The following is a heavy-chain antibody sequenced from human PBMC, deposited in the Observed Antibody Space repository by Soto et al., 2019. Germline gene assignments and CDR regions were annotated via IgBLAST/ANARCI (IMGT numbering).Heavy chain of an antibody. D-gene: IGHD4-17*01. CDR2: ISSSGSST. V-gene: IGHV3-11*01. CDR3: ARVVTTVTNRYYALDV. CDR1: GFTFRDYY. Sequence: QVQLAESGGGLVKPGRSLRLSCSASGFTFRDYYMSWIRQAPGKGLEWVSHISSSGSSTYYADSVKGRFTSSRDNAKNSLLLQMNSLRAEDTAVYYCARVVTTVTNRYYALDVWGQGTTVTVSS. J-gene: IGHJ6*02.